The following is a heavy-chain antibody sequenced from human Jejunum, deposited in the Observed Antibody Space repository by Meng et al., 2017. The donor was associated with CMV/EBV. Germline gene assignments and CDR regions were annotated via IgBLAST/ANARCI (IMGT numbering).Heavy chain of an antibody. V-gene: IGHV1-18*01. Sequence: QVQWGRSGAEVKKPGASVKVSCKASGYTFTSYGISWVRQAPGQGLEWMGWISAYNGNTNYAQKLQGRVTMTTDTSTSTAYMELRSLRSDDTAVYYCARARLGGYCSSTSCADNWFDPWGQGTLVTVSS. CDR1: GYTFTSYG. D-gene: IGHD2-2*01. CDR3: ARARLGGYCSSTSCADNWFDP. CDR2: ISAYNGNT. J-gene: IGHJ5*02.